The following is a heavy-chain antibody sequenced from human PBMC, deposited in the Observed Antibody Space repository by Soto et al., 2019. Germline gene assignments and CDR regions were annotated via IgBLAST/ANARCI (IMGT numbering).Heavy chain of an antibody. Sequence: SQTLSLTCAISGDSVSSNSAAWNWIRQSPSRGLEWLGRTYYRSKWYNDYAVSVKSRITINPDTSKNQFSLQLNSVTPEDTAVYYCARGITIFGVVNVVYYFDYWGQGTLVTVS. D-gene: IGHD3-3*01. CDR1: GDSVSSNSAA. V-gene: IGHV6-1*01. CDR3: ARGITIFGVVNVVYYFDY. CDR2: TYYRSKWYN. J-gene: IGHJ4*02.